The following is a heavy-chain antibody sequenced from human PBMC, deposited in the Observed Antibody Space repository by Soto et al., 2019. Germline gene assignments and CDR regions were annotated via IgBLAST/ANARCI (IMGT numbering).Heavy chain of an antibody. CDR3: AKDIALVRGVIIDLDV. CDR2: ISYDGSNK. J-gene: IGHJ6*02. Sequence: SLRLSCAASGFTFSPFSSYGMHWVRQAPGKGLEWVALISYDGSNKYYGDSVKGRFTISRDNSKNTLYLQMNSLRAEDTAVYYCAKDIALVRGVIIDLDVWGQGTTVTSP. CDR1: GFTFSPFSSYG. V-gene: IGHV3-30*18. D-gene: IGHD3-10*01.